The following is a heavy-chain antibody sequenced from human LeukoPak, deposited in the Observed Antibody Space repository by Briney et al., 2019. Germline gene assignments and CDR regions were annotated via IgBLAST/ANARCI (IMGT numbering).Heavy chain of an antibody. J-gene: IGHJ4*02. V-gene: IGHV5-51*01. D-gene: IGHD2-21*02. CDR3: ARDSAYCGGDCYPGPDY. CDR2: IYPGDSDT. Sequence: GESLKISCKGSGYSFTSYWIGWVRQMPGKGLEWMGIIYPGDSDTRYSPSFQGQVTISADKSISTAYLQWSSLKASDTAMYYCARDSAYCGGDCYPGPDYWGQGTLVTVSS. CDR1: GYSFTSYW.